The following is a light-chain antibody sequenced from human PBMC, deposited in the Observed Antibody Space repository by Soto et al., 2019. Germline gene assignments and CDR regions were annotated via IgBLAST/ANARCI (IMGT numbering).Light chain of an antibody. CDR1: SSDVGSSNL. J-gene: IGLJ2*01. Sequence: QSVLTQPASVSGSPGQSITLSCTGTSSDVGSSNLVSWYQRHPGKAPKLIIYEVSKRPSGVSNRFSGTKSGNTASLTISGLQAEDEADYYCCSYATGKTFVFGGGTKLTVL. V-gene: IGLV2-23*02. CDR2: EVS. CDR3: CSYATGKTFV.